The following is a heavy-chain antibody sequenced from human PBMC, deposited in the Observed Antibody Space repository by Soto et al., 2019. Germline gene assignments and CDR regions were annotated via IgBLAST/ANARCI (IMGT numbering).Heavy chain of an antibody. D-gene: IGHD4-17*01. CDR3: ARHGFYGDYASNYFDP. J-gene: IGHJ5*02. Sequence: GESLKISCQASGYNFATYWIDWVRQMPGKGLEYMGIIYPGNSDARYSPSFQGQVTFSADKSISTAYLHWSSLKASDTAMYYCARHGFYGDYASNYFDPWGQGTLVTVSS. CDR1: GYNFATYW. V-gene: IGHV5-51*01. CDR2: IYPGNSDA.